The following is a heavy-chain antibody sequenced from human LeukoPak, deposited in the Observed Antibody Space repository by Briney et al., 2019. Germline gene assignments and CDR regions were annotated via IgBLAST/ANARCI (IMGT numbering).Heavy chain of an antibody. V-gene: IGHV4-59*01. D-gene: IGHD6-13*01. J-gene: IGHJ5*02. CDR1: GGSISSYY. CDR2: IYYSGST. CDR3: ARDSSGTAAGSWWFDP. Sequence: SETLSLTCTVSGGSISSYYWSWTRQPPGKGLEWIGYIYYSGSTSYNPSLKSRVTISADTSKNQFSLKLRSVTAADTAVYYCARDSSGTAAGSWWFDPWGQGTLVTVSS.